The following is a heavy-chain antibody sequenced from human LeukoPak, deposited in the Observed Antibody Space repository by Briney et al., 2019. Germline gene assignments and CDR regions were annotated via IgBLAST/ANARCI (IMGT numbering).Heavy chain of an antibody. Sequence: PGGSLKLSCAASGFTFSSYAMSWVRQAPGKGLEWVSAISGSGGSTYYADSVKGRFTISRDNSKSTLYLQMNSLRAEDTAVYYFTKRSAYDILTSFDYWGQGTLVTVSS. J-gene: IGHJ4*02. D-gene: IGHD3-9*01. CDR2: ISGSGGST. V-gene: IGHV3-23*01. CDR1: GFTFSSYA. CDR3: TKRSAYDILTSFDY.